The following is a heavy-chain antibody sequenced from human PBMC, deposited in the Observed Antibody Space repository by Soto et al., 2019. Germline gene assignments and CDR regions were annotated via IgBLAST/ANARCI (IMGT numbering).Heavy chain of an antibody. V-gene: IGHV4-34*01. CDR1: GGSLSGYY. D-gene: IGHD5-12*01. J-gene: IGHJ4*02. CDR3: ARGQEGVVATH. Sequence: QVQLQQWGAGLLKPSETLSLNCAVTGGSLSGYYWSWIRQPPGKGLEWIGEVKDGGHTNYSPSLRGRVPIASDPSNNQFSLLLNSVTAADTGVYYCARGQEGVVATHWDQGSLVTVSS. CDR2: VKDGGHT.